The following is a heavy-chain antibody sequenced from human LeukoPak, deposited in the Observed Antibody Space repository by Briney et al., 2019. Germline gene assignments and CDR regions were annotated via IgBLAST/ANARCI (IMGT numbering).Heavy chain of an antibody. D-gene: IGHD6-19*01. V-gene: IGHV4-34*12. Sequence: SETLSLTCAVFGGSFSGYYWSWVRQPPGKGLEWIGEIVHSGSINYNPSLTSRVTISVDTSKNHFSLELTSVTAADTAVYFCARMGSGLFDDWGQGTLVTVSS. CDR3: ARMGSGLFDD. CDR2: IVHSGSI. CDR1: GGSFSGYY. J-gene: IGHJ4*02.